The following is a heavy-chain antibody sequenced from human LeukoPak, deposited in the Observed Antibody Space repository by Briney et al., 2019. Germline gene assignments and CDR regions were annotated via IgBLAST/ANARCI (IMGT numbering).Heavy chain of an antibody. J-gene: IGHJ1*01. Sequence: PGGSLRLSCAASGSTFSSYWMSWVRQAPGKGLEWVANIKQDGSEKYYVDSVKGRFTISRDNAKNSLYLQMNSLRAEDTAVYYCARGSYYDSSGYYYLPPFAEYFQHWGQGTLVTVSS. CDR3: ARGSYYDSSGYYYLPPFAEYFQH. CDR2: IKQDGSEK. CDR1: GSTFSSYW. D-gene: IGHD3-22*01. V-gene: IGHV3-7*01.